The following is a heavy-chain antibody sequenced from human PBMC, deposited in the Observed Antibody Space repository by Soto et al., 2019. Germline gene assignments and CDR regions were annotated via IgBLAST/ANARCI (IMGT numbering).Heavy chain of an antibody. CDR2: INHSGST. J-gene: IGHJ6*02. D-gene: IGHD2-15*01. Sequence: SETLSLTCAVYGGSFSGYYWGWIRQPPGKGLEWIGEINHSGSTNYNPSLKSRVTISVDTSKNQFSLKLSSVTAADTAVYYCARSIVVAAPYYYYYYGMDVWGQGTTVTVSS. CDR3: ARSIVVAAPYYYYYYGMDV. V-gene: IGHV4-34*01. CDR1: GGSFSGYY.